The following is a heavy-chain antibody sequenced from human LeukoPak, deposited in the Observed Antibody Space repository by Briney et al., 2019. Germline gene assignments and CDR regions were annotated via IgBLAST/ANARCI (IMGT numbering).Heavy chain of an antibody. CDR1: GFAFSNFA. J-gene: IGHJ6*03. V-gene: IGHV3-23*01. D-gene: IGHD3-3*01. CDR2: MSGSGYYT. CDR3: AKMEGQRLYDYCMDV. Sequence: GGSLRLSCAASGFAFSNFAMSWVRQAPGKGLEWVSAMSGSGYYTYYVDSVKGRFTISRDNSKNTLYLHMNSLRADDTAVYYCAKMEGQRLYDYCMDVWGRGTTVTVSS.